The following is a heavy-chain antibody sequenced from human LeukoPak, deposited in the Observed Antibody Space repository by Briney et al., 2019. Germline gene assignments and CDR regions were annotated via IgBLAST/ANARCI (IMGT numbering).Heavy chain of an antibody. D-gene: IGHD1-26*01. V-gene: IGHV3-30*18. CDR2: ISYDGSNK. CDR1: GFTFSSYG. Sequence: GRSLRLSCAASGFTFSSYGMHWVRQAPGKGLEWVAVISYDGSNKYYADSVKGRFTISRDNSKNTLYLQMNSLRAEDTAVYYCVKLVGAGPNGDYWGQGTLVTVSS. J-gene: IGHJ4*02. CDR3: VKLVGAGPNGDY.